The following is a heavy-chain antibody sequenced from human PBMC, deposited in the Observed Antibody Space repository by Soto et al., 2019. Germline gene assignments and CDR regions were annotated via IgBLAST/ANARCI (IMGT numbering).Heavy chain of an antibody. J-gene: IGHJ6*02. CDR2: IKQDGSEK. CDR3: ARDRIVLVPAAINPGLRPNYYYGMDV. Sequence: GGSLRLSCAASGFSFSSYWMSWVRQAPGKGLEWVANIKQDGSEKSCVDSVKGRFTISRDNAKNSLYLQMNSLRAEDTAVYYCARDRIVLVPAAINPGLRPNYYYGMDVWGQGTTVTVSS. CDR1: GFSFSSYW. V-gene: IGHV3-7*01. D-gene: IGHD2-2*01.